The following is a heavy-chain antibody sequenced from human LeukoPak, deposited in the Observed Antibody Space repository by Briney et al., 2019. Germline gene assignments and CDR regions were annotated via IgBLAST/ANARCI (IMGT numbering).Heavy chain of an antibody. J-gene: IGHJ5*02. CDR1: GYTFTGYY. CDR2: INPNSGGT. V-gene: IGHV1-2*02. CDR3: ARLLKYLAGPDWFDP. D-gene: IGHD2/OR15-2a*01. Sequence: GASVKVSCKASGYTFTGYYMHWVRQAPGQGLEWMGWINPNSGGTNYAQKFQGRVTMTRDTSISTAYMELSRLRSDDTAVSYCARLLKYLAGPDWFDPWGQGTLVTVSS.